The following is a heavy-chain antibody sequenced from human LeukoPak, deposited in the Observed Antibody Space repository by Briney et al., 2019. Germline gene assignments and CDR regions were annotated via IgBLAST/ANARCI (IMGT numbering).Heavy chain of an antibody. J-gene: IGHJ4*02. CDR1: GGTFSSYA. V-gene: IGHV1-69*04. Sequence: GASVKVSCKASGGTFSSYAISWVRQAPGQGLEWMGRIIPILGIANYAQKFQGRVTITADKSTSTAYMELSSLRSEDTAVYYCASPYLKLPATAIYYWGQGTLVTVSS. CDR3: ASPYLKLPATAIYY. D-gene: IGHD2-2*02. CDR2: IIPILGIA.